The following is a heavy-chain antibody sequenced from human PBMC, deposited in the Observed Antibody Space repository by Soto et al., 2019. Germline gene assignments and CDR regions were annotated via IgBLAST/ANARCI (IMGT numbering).Heavy chain of an antibody. CDR2: ISYDGSNK. CDR1: GFTFSSYG. V-gene: IGHV3-30*18. D-gene: IGHD3-3*01. CDR3: AKGPRIIGFLETPEIGY. J-gene: IGHJ4*02. Sequence: GGSLRLSCAASGFTFSSYGMHWVRQAPGKGLEWVAVISYDGSNKYYADSVKGRFTISRDNSKNTLYLQMNSLRAEDTAVYYCAKGPRIIGFLETPEIGYWGQGTLVTVSS.